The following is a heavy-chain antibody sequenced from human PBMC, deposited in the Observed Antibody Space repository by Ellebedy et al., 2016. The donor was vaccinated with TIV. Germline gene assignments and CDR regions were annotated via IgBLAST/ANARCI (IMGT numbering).Heavy chain of an antibody. CDR1: GYTFTNYH. D-gene: IGHD1-1*01. CDR3: ARDRETTGLLAY. J-gene: IGHJ4*02. Sequence: AASVKVSCKASGYTFTNYHIVWVRQAAGQGLEWMGIINPSGVSTRYAQKFQGRVTVTRDKSTSTVYMELSSLKSEDTAVYYCARDRETTGLLAYWGQGTLLTVSS. V-gene: IGHV1-46*01. CDR2: INPSGVST.